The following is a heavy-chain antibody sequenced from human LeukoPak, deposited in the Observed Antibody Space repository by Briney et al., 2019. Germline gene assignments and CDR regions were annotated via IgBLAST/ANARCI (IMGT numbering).Heavy chain of an antibody. D-gene: IGHD4-23*01. CDR1: GFPFSNYG. V-gene: IGHV3-30*18. CDR2: ISYDGSNK. Sequence: GGSLRLSCAASGFPFSNYGMHWVRQAPGKGLEWVAVISYDGSNKYYADSVKGRFTISRSNSKNTLYLQMNSLRAEDTAVYYCAKDDDYGGNWGQGTLVTVSS. CDR3: AKDDDYGGN. J-gene: IGHJ4*02.